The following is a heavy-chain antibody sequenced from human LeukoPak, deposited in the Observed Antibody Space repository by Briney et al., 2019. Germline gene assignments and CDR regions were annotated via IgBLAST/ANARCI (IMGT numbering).Heavy chain of an antibody. D-gene: IGHD5-12*01. CDR1: GGPISSYY. CDR3: ARHGGYSGYDYRFDY. V-gene: IGHV4-59*08. J-gene: IGHJ4*02. CDR2: IYYSGST. Sequence: SETLSLTCAVSGGPISSYYWSWVRQPPGKGLEWIGYIYYSGSTNYNPSLKSRVTISVDTSKTQFSLKLSSVTAADTAVYYCARHGGYSGYDYRFDYWGQGTLVTVSS.